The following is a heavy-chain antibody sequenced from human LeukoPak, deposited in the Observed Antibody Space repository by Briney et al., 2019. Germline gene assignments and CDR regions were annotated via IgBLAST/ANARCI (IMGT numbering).Heavy chain of an antibody. V-gene: IGHV4-39*01. CDR2: IYYSGST. CDR1: GGSISSGSYY. CDR3: ARLRPHYSNYDLGYFDY. D-gene: IGHD4-11*01. J-gene: IGHJ4*02. Sequence: SETLSLTCTVSGGSISSGSYYWVWIRQPPGKGLGWIGSIYYSGSTYYNPSLKSRVTISVDTSKNQFSLKLSSVTAADTAVYYCARLRPHYSNYDLGYFDYWGQGTLVTVSS.